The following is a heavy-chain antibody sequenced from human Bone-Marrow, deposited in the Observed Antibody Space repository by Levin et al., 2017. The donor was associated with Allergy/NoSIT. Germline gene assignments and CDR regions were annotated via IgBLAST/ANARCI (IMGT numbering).Heavy chain of an antibody. D-gene: IGHD4-17*01. CDR1: GFTFSSYG. V-gene: IGHV3-33*01. CDR3: ARDYAATTVTTYYYYGMDV. Sequence: LSLTCAASGFTFSSYGMHWVRQAPGKGLEWVAVIWYDGSNKYYADSVKGRFTISRDNSKNTLYLQMNSLRAEDTAVYYCARDYAATTVTTYYYYGMDVWGQGTTVTVSS. J-gene: IGHJ6*02. CDR2: IWYDGSNK.